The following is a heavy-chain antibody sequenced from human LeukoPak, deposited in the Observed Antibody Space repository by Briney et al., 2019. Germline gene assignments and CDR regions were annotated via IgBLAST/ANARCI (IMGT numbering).Heavy chain of an antibody. Sequence: GGSLRLSCAASGFTFSSYAMSWVRQAPGKGLEWVSAISGSGGSTYYADSVKGRFTISRDNSKNTLYLQMNSLRAEDTAVYYCAKAVGKVDSSSIYYYYGMDVWGQGTTVTVSS. CDR3: AKAVGKVDSSSIYYYYGMDV. CDR1: GFTFSSYA. CDR2: ISGSGGST. V-gene: IGHV3-23*01. D-gene: IGHD6-13*01. J-gene: IGHJ6*02.